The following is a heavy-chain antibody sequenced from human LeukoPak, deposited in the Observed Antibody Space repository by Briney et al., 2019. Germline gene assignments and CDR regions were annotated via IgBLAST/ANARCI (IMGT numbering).Heavy chain of an antibody. Sequence: SGGSLRLSCAASGFTFNTYWMYWVRQAPGKGXXWVSRIDGDGSSTTYADSVRGRFTISRDNAKNTLYLQMNSLRAEDTAVYYCARGYSGSGRSYWGQGTLVTVSS. CDR1: GFTFNTYW. J-gene: IGHJ4*02. D-gene: IGHD3-10*01. V-gene: IGHV3-74*01. CDR2: IDGDGSST. CDR3: ARGYSGSGRSY.